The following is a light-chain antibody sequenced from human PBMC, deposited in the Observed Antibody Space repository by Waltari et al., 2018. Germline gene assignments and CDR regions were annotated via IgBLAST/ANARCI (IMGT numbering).Light chain of an antibody. CDR1: QSVSRW. CDR2: DAS. Sequence: EIVLTQSPGTLSLSPGERATLSCRASQSVSRWLAWYQQKPGQAPRLLIDDASTRATDISDRFSGSGSGPDFSLTISRLEPEDFAVYYCQKYGTLPATFGQGTKVEIK. CDR3: QKYGTLPAT. V-gene: IGKV3-20*01. J-gene: IGKJ1*01.